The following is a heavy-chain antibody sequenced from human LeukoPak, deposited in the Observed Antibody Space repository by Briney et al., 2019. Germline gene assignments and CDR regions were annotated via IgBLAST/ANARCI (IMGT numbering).Heavy chain of an antibody. D-gene: IGHD3-10*01. V-gene: IGHV3-23*01. CDR3: AKRVRYGSGNYHFDY. Sequence: GGSLRLSCAASGFTFSTYGMSWVRQAPGKGLEWVSGISGRGDDTYYADSVKGRFTISRDNSKDTLYLQMNSLRADDTAVYYCAKRVRYGSGNYHFDYWGQGILVTVSS. J-gene: IGHJ4*02. CDR1: GFTFSTYG. CDR2: ISGRGDDT.